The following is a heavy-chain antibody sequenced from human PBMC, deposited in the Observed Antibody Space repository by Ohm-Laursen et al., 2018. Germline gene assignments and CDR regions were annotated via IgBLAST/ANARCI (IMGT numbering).Heavy chain of an antibody. V-gene: IGHV3-23*01. D-gene: IGHD5-18*01. CDR1: GFTFSSYA. Sequence: GSLRLSCAASGFTFSSYAMNWVRQAPGKGLEWVSGISGSGGTTSYADSVKGRFTISRDTSRNTLYLQMNSLRAEDTAAYYCASGGRTAMVHHQDYYYGMDVWSQGTTVTVSS. CDR3: ASGGRTAMVHHQDYYYGMDV. CDR2: ISGSGGTT. J-gene: IGHJ6*02.